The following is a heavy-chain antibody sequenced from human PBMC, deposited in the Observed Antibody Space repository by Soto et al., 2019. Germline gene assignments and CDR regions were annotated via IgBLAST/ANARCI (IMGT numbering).Heavy chain of an antibody. J-gene: IGHJ5*02. D-gene: IGHD3-3*01. Sequence: SETLSLTCTVSGGSISSSSYHWGWIRQPPGKGLEWIGSIYYSGSTYYNPSLKSRVTISVDTSKNQFSLKLSSVTAADTAVYYCARLHVYDFWSGYLYWFDPWGQGTLVTVSS. CDR3: ARLHVYDFWSGYLYWFDP. CDR2: IYYSGST. CDR1: GGSISSSSYH. V-gene: IGHV4-39*01.